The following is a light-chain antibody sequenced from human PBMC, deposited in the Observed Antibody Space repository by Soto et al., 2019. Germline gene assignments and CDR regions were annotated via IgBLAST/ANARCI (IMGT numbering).Light chain of an antibody. CDR2: GAS. J-gene: IGKJ4*01. CDR1: QSVSSSY. CDR3: QQRSNWPPLT. V-gene: IGKV3D-20*02. Sequence: DIVLTQSPVTLSLYPGERATLSCRASQSVSSSYLAWYQQKPGQAPRLLIYGASSGATGIPDRFSGSGSGTDFTLTISSLEPEDFAVYYCQQRSNWPPLTFGGGTKVDIK.